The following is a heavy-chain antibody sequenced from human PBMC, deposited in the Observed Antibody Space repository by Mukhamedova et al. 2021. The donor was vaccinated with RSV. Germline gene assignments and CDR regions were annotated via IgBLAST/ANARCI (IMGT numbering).Heavy chain of an antibody. CDR3: ATTGSNFDH. Sequence: GINFSAKTYNNPSLQSRLTQAVDTSKNQFSLKLASVTAADTAIYYCATTGSNFDHWGQGILVRVS. CDR2: INFSAKT. J-gene: IGHJ4*02. D-gene: IGHD1-26*01. V-gene: IGHV4-39*01.